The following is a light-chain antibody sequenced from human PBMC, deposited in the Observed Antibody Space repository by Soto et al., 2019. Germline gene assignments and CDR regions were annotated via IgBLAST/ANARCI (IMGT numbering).Light chain of an antibody. CDR2: TAS. CDR1: QSISRN. CDR3: QQTYTAPRT. V-gene: IGKV1-39*01. J-gene: IGKJ1*01. Sequence: DIQMTQSPSSLSASVGDRVTITCRASQSISRNLNWYQQKPGKAPNLLIYTASSLQIGVPSRFSGSGSGTDFTLTISSLQPEDFAAYYCQQTYTAPRTFGQGTKVEIK.